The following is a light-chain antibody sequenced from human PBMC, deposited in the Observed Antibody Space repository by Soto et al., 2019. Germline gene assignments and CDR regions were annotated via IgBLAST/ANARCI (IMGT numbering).Light chain of an antibody. CDR2: DAS. J-gene: IGKJ1*01. CDR1: QSINNR. Sequence: IQLTQSPSSLSASVGDRVTITCRASQSINNRLAWYQQMPGKAPNLLIYDASSLESGVPSRFSGSGSGTEFTLTISSLQPDDFATYYCQQYNSYWTFGQGTKVDIK. V-gene: IGKV1-5*01. CDR3: QQYNSYWT.